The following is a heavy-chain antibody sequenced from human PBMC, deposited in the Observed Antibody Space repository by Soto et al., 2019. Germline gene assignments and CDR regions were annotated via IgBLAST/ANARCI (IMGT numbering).Heavy chain of an antibody. CDR3: ARDSPPVDY. Sequence: QVQLVQSGAEVKKPGASVKVSGRASVSTFTTFVFSWVRQPPGQGLEWMGWTSAYNGNTKYEQKLQGRVTMTTDTSTSTAYMELRSLRSDDTAVYYCARDSPPVDYWGQGTLVTVSS. CDR2: TSAYNGNT. CDR1: VSTFTTFV. V-gene: IGHV1-18*01. J-gene: IGHJ4*02.